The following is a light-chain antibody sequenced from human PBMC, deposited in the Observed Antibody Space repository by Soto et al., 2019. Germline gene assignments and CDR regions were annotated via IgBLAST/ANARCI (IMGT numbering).Light chain of an antibody. CDR3: CSYAGSSTLV. Sequence: QSVLTQPASVSGSPGQSITISCTGTSSDVGSYKLVSWYQQHPGKAPKLMIYEVSKRPSGVSNRFSGSKSGNTASLTISGLQAEDEADYYCCSYAGSSTLVFGGGTKVTVL. V-gene: IGLV2-23*02. CDR2: EVS. CDR1: SSDVGSYKL. J-gene: IGLJ2*01.